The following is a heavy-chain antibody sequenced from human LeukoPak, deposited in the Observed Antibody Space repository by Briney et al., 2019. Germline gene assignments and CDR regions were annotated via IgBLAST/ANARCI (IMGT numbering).Heavy chain of an antibody. CDR2: INPNSGGT. CDR3: ARGPRGIAVAAVDY. V-gene: IGHV1-2*02. D-gene: IGHD6-19*01. J-gene: IGHJ4*02. CDR1: GYTFTGYY. Sequence: ASVEVSCKASGYTFTGYYMHWVRQAPGQGLEWMGWINPNSGGTNYAQKFQGRVTMTRDTSISTAYMELSRLRSDDTAVYYCARGPRGIAVAAVDYWGQGTLVTVSP.